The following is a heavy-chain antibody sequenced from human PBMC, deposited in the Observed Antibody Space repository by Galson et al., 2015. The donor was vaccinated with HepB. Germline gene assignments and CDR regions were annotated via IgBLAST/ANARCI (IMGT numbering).Heavy chain of an antibody. D-gene: IGHD1-26*01. V-gene: IGHV1-69*13. J-gene: IGHJ3*02. CDR3: ARVDLWESYVSGAFDI. Sequence: SVKVSCKASGGTFSSYAISWVRQAPGQGLEWMGGIIPIFGTANYAQKFQGRVTITADESTSTAYMELSSLRSEDTAVYYCARVDLWESYVSGAFDIWGQGTMVTVSS. CDR2: IIPIFGTA. CDR1: GGTFSSYA.